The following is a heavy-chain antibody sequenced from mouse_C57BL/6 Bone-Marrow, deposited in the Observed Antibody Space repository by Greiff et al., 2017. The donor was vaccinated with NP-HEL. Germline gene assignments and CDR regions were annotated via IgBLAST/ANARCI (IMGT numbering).Heavy chain of an antibody. D-gene: IGHD2-4*01. CDR3: ARPLYYDYNEGTWFAY. CDR1: GYTFTDYY. CDR2: INPNNGGT. J-gene: IGHJ3*01. V-gene: IGHV1-26*01. Sequence: EVQLQQSGPELVKPGASVKISCKASGYTFTDYYMNWVKQSHGKSLEWIGDINPNNGGTSYNQKFKGKATLTVDKSSSTAYMELRSLTSEDSAVYYCARPLYYDYNEGTWFAYWGQGTLVTVSA.